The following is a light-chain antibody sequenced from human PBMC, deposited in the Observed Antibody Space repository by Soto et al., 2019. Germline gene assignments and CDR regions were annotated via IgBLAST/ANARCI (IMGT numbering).Light chain of an antibody. Sequence: DIQMTQSPSSLSASVGDRVTITCRASQTISNYLNWYQEIPGKAPKLLIYAASNLQSGVPSRFSGSGSGTEFTLTISNLQPEDFGTYYCQKTYSTPFTFGPGTNVDI. CDR2: AAS. V-gene: IGKV1-39*01. J-gene: IGKJ3*01. CDR3: QKTYSTPFT. CDR1: QTISNY.